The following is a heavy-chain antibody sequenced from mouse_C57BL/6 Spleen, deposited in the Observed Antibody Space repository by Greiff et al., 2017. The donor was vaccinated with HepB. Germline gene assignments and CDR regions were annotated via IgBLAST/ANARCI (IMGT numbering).Heavy chain of an antibody. D-gene: IGHD1-1*01. V-gene: IGHV1-61*01. CDR2: IYPSDSET. CDR3: ARGGSSPAWFAY. Sequence: VQLQQPGAELVRPGSSVKLSCKASGYTFTSYWMDWVKQRPGQGLEWIGNIYPSDSETHYNQKFKDKATLTVDKSSSTAYMQLSSLTSEDSAVYDCARGGSSPAWFAYWGQGTLVTVSA. J-gene: IGHJ3*01. CDR1: GYTFTSYW.